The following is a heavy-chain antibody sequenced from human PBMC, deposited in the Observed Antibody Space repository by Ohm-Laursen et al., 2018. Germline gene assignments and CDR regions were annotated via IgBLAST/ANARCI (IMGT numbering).Heavy chain of an antibody. Sequence: SLRLSCSASGFSFSSFTMNWGRQAPGKGLAWVSYISSSGSTIYYADSVKGRFTISRDNAKNSLYLQMNSLRAEDTAVYYCARGGYNYGLAYWGQGTLVTVSS. D-gene: IGHD5-18*01. CDR2: ISSSGSTI. CDR3: ARGGYNYGLAY. J-gene: IGHJ4*02. CDR1: GFSFSSFT. V-gene: IGHV3-48*04.